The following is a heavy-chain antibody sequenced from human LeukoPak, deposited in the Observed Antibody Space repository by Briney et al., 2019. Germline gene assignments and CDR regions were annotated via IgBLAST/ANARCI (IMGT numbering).Heavy chain of an antibody. V-gene: IGHV3-21*01. CDR2: ISSSSSYI. J-gene: IGHJ4*02. CDR3: ARCTAVAGNYFDY. CDR1: GFTFSSYS. D-gene: IGHD6-19*01. Sequence: GGSLRLSCAASGFTFSSYSMNWVRQAPGKGLEWVSSISSSSSYIYYADSVKGRFTISRDNAKNSLYLQMNSLRAEDTAVYYCARCTAVAGNYFDYWGQGTLVTVSS.